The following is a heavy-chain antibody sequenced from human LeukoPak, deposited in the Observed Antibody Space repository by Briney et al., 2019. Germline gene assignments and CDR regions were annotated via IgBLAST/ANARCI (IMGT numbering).Heavy chain of an antibody. CDR1: GYSISAVSY. CDR3: ARYPRAHPDYFFDY. CDR2: IYHTGSA. V-gene: IGHV4-38-2*02. J-gene: IGHJ4*02. D-gene: IGHD3-9*01. Sequence: SETLSLTCTVSGYSISAVSYWGWFRQAPGKGLEWIANIYHTGSAYHNPSLKSRLTVSIDASKNQFSLGLASVTAADTAVYYCARYPRAHPDYFFDYWGQGTLVTVSS.